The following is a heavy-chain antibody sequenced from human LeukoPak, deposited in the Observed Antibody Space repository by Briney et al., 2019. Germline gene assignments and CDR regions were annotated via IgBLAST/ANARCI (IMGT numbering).Heavy chain of an antibody. CDR3: ARDRDSSGWYYFDY. Sequence: GGSLRLSCAVTGFTLSNYCMNWVRQAPGKGLEWVSYISSSSRTVYYADSVKGRFTISRDNAQNSLDLQMSSLRAGDTAVYYCARDRDSSGWYYFDYWGQGTLVTVSS. J-gene: IGHJ4*02. V-gene: IGHV3-48*01. CDR1: GFTLSNYC. D-gene: IGHD6-19*01. CDR2: ISSSSRTV.